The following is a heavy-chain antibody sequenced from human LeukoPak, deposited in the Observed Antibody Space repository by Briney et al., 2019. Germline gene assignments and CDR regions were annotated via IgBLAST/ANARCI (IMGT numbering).Heavy chain of an antibody. J-gene: IGHJ3*02. CDR1: GGSISSSSYY. CDR3: ARHEQQLVDTHDAFDI. V-gene: IGHV4-39*01. D-gene: IGHD6-13*01. Sequence: SETLSLTCTVSGGSISSSSYYWGWIRQPPGKGLEWIGSFYYSGSTYYNPPLKSRVTISVDTSKNQFSLKLSSVTAADTAVYYCARHEQQLVDTHDAFDIWGQGTMVTVSS. CDR2: FYYSGST.